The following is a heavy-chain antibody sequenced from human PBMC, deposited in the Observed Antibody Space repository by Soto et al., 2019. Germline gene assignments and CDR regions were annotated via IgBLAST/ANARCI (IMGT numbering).Heavy chain of an antibody. CDR2: IVPLSGTP. V-gene: IGHV1-69*06. CDR3: ARDWRQMSRGGFFDY. J-gene: IGHJ4*02. CDR1: GANSNRYS. D-gene: IGHD3-16*01. Sequence: QVRLVQSGAEVKRPGSSVKLSCKVSGANSNRYSIAWVRQAPGQGLQWLGTIVPLSGTPNHAQQFQARVTITADTSTNTAYLELSRLRSEDTANYYCARDWRQMSRGGFFDYWGQGSLVTISS.